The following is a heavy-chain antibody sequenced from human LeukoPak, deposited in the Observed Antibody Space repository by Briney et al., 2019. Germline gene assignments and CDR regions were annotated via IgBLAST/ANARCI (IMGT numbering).Heavy chain of an antibody. CDR3: ARACSSGHYTSAY. J-gene: IGHJ1*01. Sequence: SVRVSCKASGGTFSSYAISWVRQAPGKGLEWMGGIIPIFGTANYAQKFQGRVTITTDESTSTAYMELSNLRSEDTAVYYCARACSSGHYTSAYSGQASLVTVSS. CDR1: GGTFSSYA. CDR2: IIPIFGTA. D-gene: IGHD3-22*01. V-gene: IGHV1-69*05.